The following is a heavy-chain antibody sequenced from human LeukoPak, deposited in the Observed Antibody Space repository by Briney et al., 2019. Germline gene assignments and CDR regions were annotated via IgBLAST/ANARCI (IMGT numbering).Heavy chain of an antibody. CDR3: AKDAHSSGWYRFGRSYYFDY. J-gene: IGHJ4*02. D-gene: IGHD6-19*01. CDR1: GFTFSSYG. V-gene: IGHV3-30*18. Sequence: GRSLRLSCAASGFTFSSYGMHWVRQAPGKGLEWVAVISYDGSNKYYADSVKGRFTISRDNSKNTLYPQMNSLRAEDTAVYYCAKDAHSSGWYRFGRSYYFDYWGQGTLVTVSS. CDR2: ISYDGSNK.